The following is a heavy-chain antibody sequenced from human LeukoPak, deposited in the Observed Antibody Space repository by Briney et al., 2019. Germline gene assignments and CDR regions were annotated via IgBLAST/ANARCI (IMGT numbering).Heavy chain of an antibody. Sequence: GGSLGLSCAASGFTFSNSAMTWVRQAPGEGLEWVSTVSSSGGSTYYADSVKGRFTLSRDNSKNMLYLQMNSLRAEDTAVYYCAKLTSTWGQGTLVTVSS. CDR1: GFTFSNSA. D-gene: IGHD4/OR15-4a*01. V-gene: IGHV3-23*01. J-gene: IGHJ5*02. CDR2: VSSSGGST. CDR3: AKLTST.